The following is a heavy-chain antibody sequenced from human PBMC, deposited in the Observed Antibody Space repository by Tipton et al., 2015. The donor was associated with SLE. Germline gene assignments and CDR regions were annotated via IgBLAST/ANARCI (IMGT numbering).Heavy chain of an antibody. D-gene: IGHD3-16*01. CDR3: ARGVGTGGVYMDV. CDR1: GFTFSTYW. Sequence: GSLRLSCAASGFTFSTYWMTWVRQAPGKGLEWVANIKQDGSEKYYVDSVKGRFTISRDNAKNSLYLQMNSLRAEDTAVYYCARGVGTGGVYMDVWGKGTTVTVCS. V-gene: IGHV3-7*01. J-gene: IGHJ6*03. CDR2: IKQDGSEK.